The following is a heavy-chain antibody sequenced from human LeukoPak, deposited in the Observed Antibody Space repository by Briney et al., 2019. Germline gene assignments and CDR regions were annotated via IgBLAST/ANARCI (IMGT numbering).Heavy chain of an antibody. V-gene: IGHV3-74*01. Sequence: GGSLRLSCAASGFTLSNYWMYWVRQAPGKGLVWVSRINSDESSTSCADSVKGRFTISRDNAKNTLYLQMNSLRAEDTAVYYCVRGGGYSYGSGDYWGQGTLVTVSS. J-gene: IGHJ4*02. CDR2: INSDESST. D-gene: IGHD5-18*01. CDR1: GFTLSNYW. CDR3: VRGGGYSYGSGDY.